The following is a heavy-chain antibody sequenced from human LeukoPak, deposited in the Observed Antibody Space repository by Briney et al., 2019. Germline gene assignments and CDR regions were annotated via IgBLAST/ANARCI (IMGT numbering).Heavy chain of an antibody. CDR3: ARIIVWKLDP. D-gene: IGHD2-2*01. Sequence: SETLSLTCTVSGGSISSSSYYWGWIRQPPGKGLEWIGSIYYSGSTYYNPSLKSRVTISVDTSKNQFSLKLSSVTAADTAVYYCARIIVWKLDPWGQGTLVTVSS. J-gene: IGHJ5*02. CDR2: IYYSGST. CDR1: GGSISSSSYY. V-gene: IGHV4-39*01.